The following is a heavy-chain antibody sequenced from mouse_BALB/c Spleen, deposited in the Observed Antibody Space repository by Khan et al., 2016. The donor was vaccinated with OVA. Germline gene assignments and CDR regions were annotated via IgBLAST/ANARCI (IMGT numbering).Heavy chain of an antibody. CDR2: ISYDGSN. Sequence: EVKLLESGPGLVKPSQSLSLTCSVTGYSITSGYRWNWIRQFPGNKLEWMGYISYDGSNNYNPSLKNRISITRDPSKNQFFLKLNSVTTEDTATYYCARGGAVVPYWYFDVWGAGTTVTVSS. J-gene: IGHJ1*01. CDR3: ARGGAVVPYWYFDV. D-gene: IGHD1-1*01. V-gene: IGHV3-6*02. CDR1: GYSITSGYR.